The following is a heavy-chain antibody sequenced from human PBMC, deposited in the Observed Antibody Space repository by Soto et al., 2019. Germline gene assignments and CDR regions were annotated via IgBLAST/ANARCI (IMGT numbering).Heavy chain of an antibody. CDR2: ISAYNGNT. CDR1: GYTFTSYG. V-gene: IGHV1-18*01. Sequence: AASLKVSCKASGYTFTSYGSSWVRQAPGQGLEWMGWISAYNGNTNYAPKFQDRITLTTETSTDTAYMELRSLRLDDTAVYYCARDWRRYYDNSGLIWFDWGQGRLVTVAS. CDR3: ARDWRRYYDNSGLIWFD. J-gene: IGHJ4*02. D-gene: IGHD3-22*01.